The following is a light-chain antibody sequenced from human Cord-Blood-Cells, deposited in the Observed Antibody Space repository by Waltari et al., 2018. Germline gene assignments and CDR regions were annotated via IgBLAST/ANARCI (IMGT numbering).Light chain of an antibody. J-gene: IGKJ4*01. CDR1: QSVSSY. V-gene: IGKV3-11*01. Sequence: EIVLTQSPATLSLSPGERATLSCRASQSVSSYLAWYQQKPGQAPRLRIYDASNRATGIPARFRGGGSGTDFTLTISSLEPEDFAVYYCQQRSNWLTFGGGTKVEIK. CDR2: DAS. CDR3: QQRSNWLT.